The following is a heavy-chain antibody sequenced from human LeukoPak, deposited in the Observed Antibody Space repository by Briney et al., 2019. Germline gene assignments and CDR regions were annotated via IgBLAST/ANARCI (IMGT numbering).Heavy chain of an antibody. D-gene: IGHD2-15*01. CDR1: GGSFSGYY. Sequence: SETLSLTCAVYGGSFSGYYWTWIRQPPGKGLEWIGEINHSGSTNYNPSLKSRVTISVDTSKNQFSLKLSSVTAADTAVYYCARSALVVVAAYFDYWGQGTLVTVSS. CDR3: ARSALVVVAAYFDY. CDR2: INHSGST. J-gene: IGHJ4*02. V-gene: IGHV4-34*01.